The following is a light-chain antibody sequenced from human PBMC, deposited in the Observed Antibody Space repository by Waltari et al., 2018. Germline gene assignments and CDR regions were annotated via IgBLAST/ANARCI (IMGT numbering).Light chain of an antibody. CDR3: ESADSTTSYNV. V-gene: IGLV3-25*03. CDR2: KDS. J-gene: IGLJ6*01. Sequence: SYELTQPPSVSVSPGQTARITCSCDALTKQYVYWFQQKPGQAPVLVMKKDSERPSGIPERFSGSSSGTTVTLTISGVQAEDEAEYYCESADSTTSYNVFGGGTKVTVL. CDR1: ALTKQY.